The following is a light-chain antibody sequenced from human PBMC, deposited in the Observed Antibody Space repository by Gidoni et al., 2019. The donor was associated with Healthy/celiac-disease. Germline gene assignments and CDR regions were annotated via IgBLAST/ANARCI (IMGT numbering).Light chain of an antibody. CDR3: QQYYSAPPT. CDR2: WAS. CDR1: QSVLYSSNNKNY. J-gene: IGKJ4*01. V-gene: IGKV4-1*01. Sequence: IVMTQSSDSLAVSLGGRATINRQSSQSVLYSSNNKNYLTWYQQKPGQPPKLLIYWASTREFGVPDRFSGSGSGTDFTLTISSLQAEDVAVYYCQQYYSAPPTFGGGTKVEIK.